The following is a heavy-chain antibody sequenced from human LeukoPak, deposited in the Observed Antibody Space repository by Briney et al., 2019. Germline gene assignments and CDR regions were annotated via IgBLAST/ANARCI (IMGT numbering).Heavy chain of an antibody. J-gene: IGHJ4*02. CDR2: IYYSGST. CDR1: GGSISSSSYY. CDR3: ARHKINWGLGGYYFDY. V-gene: IGHV4-39*01. Sequence: SSETLSLTCTVSGGSISSSSYYWGWIRQPPGKGLEWIGSIYYSGSTYYNPSLKSRVTISVDTSKNQFSLKLSSVTAADTAVYYCARHKINWGLGGYYFDYWGQGTLVTVSS. D-gene: IGHD7-27*01.